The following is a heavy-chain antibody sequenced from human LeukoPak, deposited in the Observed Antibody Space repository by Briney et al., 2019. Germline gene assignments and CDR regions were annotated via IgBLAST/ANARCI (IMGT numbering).Heavy chain of an antibody. D-gene: IGHD6-19*01. Sequence: SGTLSLTCTVSGGSISSYYWSWIRQPPGKGLEWIGYIYYSGNTNYNPSLKSRVTISVDTSKNQFSLKLSSVTAADTAVYYCAREYVVRQWLVRRYFDYWGQGTLVTVSS. V-gene: IGHV4-59*01. J-gene: IGHJ4*02. CDR3: AREYVVRQWLVRRYFDY. CDR2: IYYSGNT. CDR1: GGSISSYY.